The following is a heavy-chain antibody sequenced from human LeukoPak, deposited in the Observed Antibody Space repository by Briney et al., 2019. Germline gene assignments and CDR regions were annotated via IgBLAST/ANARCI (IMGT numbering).Heavy chain of an antibody. J-gene: IGHJ4*02. D-gene: IGHD3-22*01. Sequence: SETLSLTCTVSGGSISSYYWSWIRQPPGKGLEWIGYIHYSGSTNYNPSLKSRVTISVDTSKNQFSLKLSSVTAADTAVYYCARVVTRGYFDYWGQGTLVTVSS. CDR1: GGSISSYY. CDR2: IHYSGST. V-gene: IGHV4-59*08. CDR3: ARVVTRGYFDY.